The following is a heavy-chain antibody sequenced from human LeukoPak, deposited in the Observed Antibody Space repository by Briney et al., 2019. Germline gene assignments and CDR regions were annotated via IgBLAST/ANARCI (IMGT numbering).Heavy chain of an antibody. Sequence: PGRSLRLSCAASGFTFSSYGMHWVRQAPGKGLEWVAVIWYDGSNKYYADSVKGRFTISRDNSKNTLYLQMNSLRAEDTAVYYCAIVVPAAIARPLGYYYGMDVWGQGTTVTVSS. CDR3: AIVVPAAIARPLGYYYGMDV. CDR2: IWYDGSNK. J-gene: IGHJ6*02. V-gene: IGHV3-33*01. D-gene: IGHD2-2*01. CDR1: GFTFSSYG.